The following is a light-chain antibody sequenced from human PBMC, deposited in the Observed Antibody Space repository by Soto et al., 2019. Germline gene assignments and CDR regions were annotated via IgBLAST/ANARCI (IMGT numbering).Light chain of an antibody. CDR1: QSVSSSY. CDR2: GAS. V-gene: IGKV3-20*01. Sequence: EIVLTQSPGTLSLSPGERATLSCRASQSVSSSYLAWYQQKPGQAPRLLIYGASSRATGIPDRFSGSGSGTDFTLTISRLEPGDFSVYYCQQYCSSPRTFGQGTKLELK. J-gene: IGKJ2*02. CDR3: QQYCSSPRT.